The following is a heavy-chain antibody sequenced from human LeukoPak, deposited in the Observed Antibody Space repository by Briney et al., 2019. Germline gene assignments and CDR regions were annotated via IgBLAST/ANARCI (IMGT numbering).Heavy chain of an antibody. V-gene: IGHV3-21*04. CDR1: GFTFSSYS. CDR2: ISSSSSYI. Sequence: GGSLRLSCAASGFTFSSYSMNWVRQAPGKGLEWVSSISSSSSYIYYADSVKGRFTISRDNSKNTLYLQMNSLRAEDTAVYYCARAQWLPMWYWGQGTLVTVSS. D-gene: IGHD3-22*01. J-gene: IGHJ4*02. CDR3: ARAQWLPMWY.